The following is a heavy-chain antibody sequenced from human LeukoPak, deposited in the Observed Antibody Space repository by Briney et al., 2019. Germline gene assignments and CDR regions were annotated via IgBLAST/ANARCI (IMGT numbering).Heavy chain of an antibody. CDR3: ATEVYGDYVLGGMDV. CDR2: FDPEDGET. CDR1: GYTLTELS. J-gene: IGHJ6*02. D-gene: IGHD4-17*01. V-gene: IGHV1-24*01. Sequence: ASAKVSCKVSGYTLTELSMHWVRQAPGKGLEWMGGFDPEDGETIYAQKFQGRVTMTEDTSTDTAYVELSSLRSEDTAVYYCATEVYGDYVLGGMDVWGQGTTVTVSS.